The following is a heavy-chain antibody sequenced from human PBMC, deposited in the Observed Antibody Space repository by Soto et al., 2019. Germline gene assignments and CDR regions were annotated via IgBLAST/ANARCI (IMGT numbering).Heavy chain of an antibody. J-gene: IGHJ4*02. CDR2: INAYNGAT. V-gene: IGHV1-18*01. CDR3: AIRHFDILTPYFRYFVH. Sequence: ASVKVSCKASGYTFSVYGITWVRQAPGQGLEWMGWINAYNGATNYAQRFQGRVTMTADTSSTTAYMELRSLRSDDTAVYYCAIRHFDILTPYFRYFVHLGQGIWGTDSS. D-gene: IGHD3-9*01. CDR1: GYTFSVYG.